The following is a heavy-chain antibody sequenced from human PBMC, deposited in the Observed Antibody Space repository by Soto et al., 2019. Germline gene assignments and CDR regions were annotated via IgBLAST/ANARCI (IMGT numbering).Heavy chain of an antibody. V-gene: IGHV3-23*01. Sequence: EVQVLESGGAVVQPGGSLRLTCSASGFTFGTYAMSWVRQAPGRGLEWVSTNSGSGGGIHYGDSVKGRVTISSDNSKMTAFLQLHRLRAEDTAIYYCAKERHHSDSSGYVDYWGQGTLVTVSS. D-gene: IGHD3-22*01. CDR3: AKERHHSDSSGYVDY. CDR1: GFTFGTYA. J-gene: IGHJ4*01. CDR2: NSGSGGGI.